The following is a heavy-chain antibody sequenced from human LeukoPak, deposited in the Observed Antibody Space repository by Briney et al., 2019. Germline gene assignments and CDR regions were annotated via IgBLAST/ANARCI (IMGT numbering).Heavy chain of an antibody. CDR1: GFTFSSYA. J-gene: IGHJ4*02. CDR2: ISGSGGST. Sequence: GGTLRLSCAASGFTFSSYAMSWVRQAPGKGLEGVSSISGSGGSTYYADSVKGRFTISIDNSKNTLYLQMNSLRADDTAGYYCAKGLGSGVRGTFDYWGQGTLVPVSS. D-gene: IGHD3-10*01. CDR3: AKGLGSGVRGTFDY. V-gene: IGHV3-23*01.